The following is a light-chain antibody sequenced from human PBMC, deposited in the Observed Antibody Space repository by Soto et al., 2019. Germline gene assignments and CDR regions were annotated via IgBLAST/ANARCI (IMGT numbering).Light chain of an antibody. V-gene: IGKV3-11*01. CDR1: QTVSNY. J-gene: IGKJ5*01. CDR3: QQRSNWPLIT. Sequence: EIVLTQSPATLSLSPGDRATLSCRASQTVSNYLAWYQQKPGQAPRLLISGASNRATGIPARFSGSGSGTDFTLTISSLEPDDFAVYYCQQRSNWPLITFGKGTRL. CDR2: GAS.